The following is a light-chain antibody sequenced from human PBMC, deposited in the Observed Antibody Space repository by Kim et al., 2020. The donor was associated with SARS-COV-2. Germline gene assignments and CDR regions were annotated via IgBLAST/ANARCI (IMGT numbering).Light chain of an antibody. Sequence: VTISCTGISSNIGAGYDVHWYQQLPGTAPKLLIYGNSNRPSGVPDRFSGSKSGTSASLAITGLQAEDEADYYCQSYDSSLSGSVVFGGGTQLTDL. J-gene: IGLJ2*01. CDR2: GNS. CDR1: SSNIGAGYD. CDR3: QSYDSSLSGSVV. V-gene: IGLV1-40*01.